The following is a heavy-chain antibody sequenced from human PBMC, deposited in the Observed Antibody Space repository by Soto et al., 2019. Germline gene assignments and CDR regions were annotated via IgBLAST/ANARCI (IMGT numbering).Heavy chain of an antibody. D-gene: IGHD6-19*01. CDR2: ISSDGSNK. V-gene: IGHV3-30-3*01. J-gene: IGHJ3*01. CDR3: ARTHPMYSSVWSASPFGSFDL. CDR1: GFTFSSYA. Sequence: QVTLVASGGGVVQPGRSLRLSCAASGFTFSSYAMHWVRQAPGKGLERVAVISSDGSNKYYADSVTGRFTISRANSKNTLYLQMNSMRAEYTAVYYGARTHPMYSSVWSASPFGSFDLWGQGTMVTVAS.